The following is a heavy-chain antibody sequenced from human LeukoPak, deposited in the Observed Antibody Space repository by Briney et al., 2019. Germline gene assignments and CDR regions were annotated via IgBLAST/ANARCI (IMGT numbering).Heavy chain of an antibody. CDR1: GFTFSSYS. CDR2: TSSSSSYI. J-gene: IGHJ4*02. D-gene: IGHD3-22*01. Sequence: PGGSLRLSCAASGFTFSSYSMNWVRQAPGKGLEWVSSTSSSSSYIYYADSVKGRFTISRDNAKNSLYLQMNSLRAEDTAVYYCARGGDYYDSSGYYYKFLDYWGQGTLVTVSS. V-gene: IGHV3-21*01. CDR3: ARGGDYYDSSGYYYKFLDY.